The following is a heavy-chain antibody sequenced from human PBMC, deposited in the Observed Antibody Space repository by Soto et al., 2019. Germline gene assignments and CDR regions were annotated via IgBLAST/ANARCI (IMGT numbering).Heavy chain of an antibody. Sequence: EVQLMESGGGLVQPGGSPRLSCAASGFTFSSYEMNWVRQAPGKGLEWVSYISSSGSTIYYADSVKGRFTISRDNAKNSLYLQMNSLRAEDTAVYYCARVLDDSSGYTYDYFDYWGQGTLVTVSS. CDR2: ISSSGSTI. D-gene: IGHD3-22*01. CDR3: ARVLDDSSGYTYDYFDY. CDR1: GFTFSSYE. V-gene: IGHV3-48*03. J-gene: IGHJ4*02.